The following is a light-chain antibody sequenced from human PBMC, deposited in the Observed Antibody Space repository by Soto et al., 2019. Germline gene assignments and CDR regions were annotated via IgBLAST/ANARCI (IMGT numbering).Light chain of an antibody. Sequence: ELVLTQSPGTLSLSPGERATLSCRASQSVSSSYLAWYQQKPGQAPRLLIYGESSRATGIPDRFSGSGSGTDFTLTISRLEPEDFAVSYFQQDGRSPRTFGQGTKVEIK. CDR3: QQDGRSPRT. V-gene: IGKV3-20*01. CDR2: GES. CDR1: QSVSSSY. J-gene: IGKJ1*01.